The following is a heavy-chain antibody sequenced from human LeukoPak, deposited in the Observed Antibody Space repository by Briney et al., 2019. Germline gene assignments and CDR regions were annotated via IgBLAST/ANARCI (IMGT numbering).Heavy chain of an antibody. CDR2: FDPEDGET. CDR3: RIAAAGNIDY. V-gene: IGHV1-24*01. D-gene: IGHD6-13*01. CDR1: GYTLTELS. J-gene: IGHJ4*02. Sequence: ASVKVSCNVSGYTLTELSMHWVRQAPGKGQEWMGGFDPEDGETIYAQKFQGRVTTTEDTSTDTAYMELSSLRSEDTAVYYCRIAAAGNIDYWGQGTLVTVSS.